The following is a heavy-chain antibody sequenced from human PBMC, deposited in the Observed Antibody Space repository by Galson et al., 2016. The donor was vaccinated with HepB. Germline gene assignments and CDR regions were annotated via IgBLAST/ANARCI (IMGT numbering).Heavy chain of an antibody. V-gene: IGHV3-15*01. D-gene: IGHD3-16*01. CDR2: IKSKTDGGTT. J-gene: IGHJ4*02. CDR1: GFTFSNAW. CDR3: ITDSEGD. Sequence: SLRLSCAASGFTFSNAWMSWVRQAPGKGLEWVGRIKSKTDGGTTDYAAPAKGRFTIPRDDSKNTLFLQRNSIKTEDTAVYYCITDSEGDWGQGTLVTVSS.